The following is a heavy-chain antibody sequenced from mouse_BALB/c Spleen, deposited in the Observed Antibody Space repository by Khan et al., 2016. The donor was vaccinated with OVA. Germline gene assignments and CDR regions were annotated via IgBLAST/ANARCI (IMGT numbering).Heavy chain of an antibody. CDR1: GYPLTSYW. J-gene: IGHJ3*01. V-gene: IGHV1-69*02. Sequence: QVRLQQSGAELVKPGASVKLSCKASGYPLTSYWLHWVKQRPGQGPEWIGEIDPSDSYTNYNQKFEGRATLTVDKSSSTTYMYLSSLTSEDSAVYYCVRSFHYGSSTWLAYWGQWTLVTVSS. D-gene: IGHD1-1*01. CDR2: IDPSDSYT. CDR3: VRSFHYGSSTWLAY.